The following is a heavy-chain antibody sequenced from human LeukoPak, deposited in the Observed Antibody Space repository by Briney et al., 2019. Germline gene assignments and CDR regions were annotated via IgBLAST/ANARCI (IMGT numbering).Heavy chain of an antibody. D-gene: IGHD1-14*01. CDR2: FALEDGEK. CDR1: GYTLSDLS. CDR3: ATAFAGNLVDY. V-gene: IGHV1-24*01. J-gene: IGHJ4*02. Sequence: GASVKVSCKVSGYTLSDLSMHWVRQAPGKGLEWMGSFALEDGEKIYAQKFQGRVTMTEDTSTDTAYMGLSSLRSEDTAVYYCATAFAGNLVDYWGQGTLVTVSS.